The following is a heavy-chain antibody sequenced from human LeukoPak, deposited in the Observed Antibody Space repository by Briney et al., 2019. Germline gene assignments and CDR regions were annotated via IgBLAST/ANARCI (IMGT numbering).Heavy chain of an antibody. J-gene: IGHJ4*02. Sequence: GGSLRLSCAASGFTFSSYGMHWVRQAPGKGLEWVAFIRYDGSNKYYEDSVKGRFTISRDSSKNTLYLQMNSLRAEDTAVYYCAKDPGYYDFWSGYYSSHPFDYWGQGTLVTVSS. CDR2: IRYDGSNK. CDR1: GFTFSSYG. D-gene: IGHD3-3*01. CDR3: AKDPGYYDFWSGYYSSHPFDY. V-gene: IGHV3-30*02.